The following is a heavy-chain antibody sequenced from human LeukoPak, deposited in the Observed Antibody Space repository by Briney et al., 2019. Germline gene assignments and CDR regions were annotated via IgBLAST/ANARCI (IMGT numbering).Heavy chain of an antibody. CDR2: ICYSGTT. J-gene: IGHJ4*02. CDR1: GGSISSSRYY. CDR3: ARKGSYYDPSGGYCTSPFGY. D-gene: IGHD3-10*01. Sequence: SETLSLTCSVSGGSISSSRYYWGWIRQSPGKGLQWIANICYSGTTYYTPSLKSRVTIAVDTSKNQFFLNLSSVTAADTAVYYCARKGSYYDPSGGYCTSPFGYWGQGILVTVSS. V-gene: IGHV4-39*01.